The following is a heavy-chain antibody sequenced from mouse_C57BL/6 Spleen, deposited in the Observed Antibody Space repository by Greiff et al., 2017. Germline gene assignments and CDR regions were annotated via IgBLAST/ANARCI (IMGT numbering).Heavy chain of an antibody. J-gene: IGHJ3*01. CDR1: GFTFTDYY. D-gene: IGHD4-1*01. Sequence: EVKVVESGGGLVQPGGSLSLSCAASGFTFTDYYMSWVRPPPGKALEWLGFIRNKANGYTTEYSASVKGRFTISRDNSQSILYLQMNALRAEDSATYYCARSELGLFAYWGQGTLVTVSA. CDR3: ARSELGLFAY. V-gene: IGHV7-3*01. CDR2: IRNKANGYTT.